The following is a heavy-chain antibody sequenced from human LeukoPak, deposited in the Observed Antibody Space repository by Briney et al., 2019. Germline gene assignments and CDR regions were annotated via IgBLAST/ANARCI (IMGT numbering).Heavy chain of an antibody. CDR1: GGSFSGYY. D-gene: IGHD6-13*01. V-gene: IGHV4-34*01. CDR3: ARGPPLYSSSRWNWFDP. CDR2: INHSGST. Sequence: PSETLSLTCAVYGGSFSGYYWSWIRQPPGKGLEWIGEINHSGSTNYNPSLKSRVTIPVDTSKNQFSLKLSSVTAADTAVYYCARGPPLYSSSRWNWFDPWGQGTLVTVSS. J-gene: IGHJ5*02.